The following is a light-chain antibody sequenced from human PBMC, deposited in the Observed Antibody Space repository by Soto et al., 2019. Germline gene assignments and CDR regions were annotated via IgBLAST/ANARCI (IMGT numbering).Light chain of an antibody. J-gene: IGLJ3*02. Sequence: QSVLTQPPSVSAAPGQKVTISCSGSSSNIENNYVSWYQQVPGTGPKLLIYENNKRPSGIPDRFSGSKSPTSATLAITGLQTGDEADYYCGAWDTSLSAGVFGGGTQLTVL. CDR1: SSNIENNY. CDR3: GAWDTSLSAGV. V-gene: IGLV1-51*02. CDR2: ENN.